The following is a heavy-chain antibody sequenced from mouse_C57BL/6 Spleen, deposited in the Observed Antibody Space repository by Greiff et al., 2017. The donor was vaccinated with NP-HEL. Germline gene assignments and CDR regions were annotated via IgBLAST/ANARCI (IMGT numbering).Heavy chain of an antibody. CDR1: GFTFSDYY. Sequence: EVHLVESEGGLVQPGSSMKLSCTASGFTFSDYYMAWVRQVPETGLEWVANINYDGSSTYYLDSLKSRFIISRDNAKNILYLQMSSLKSEDTATYYCAREDYYGSSYYAMDYWGQGTSVTVSS. D-gene: IGHD1-1*01. CDR3: AREDYYGSSYYAMDY. CDR2: INYDGSST. J-gene: IGHJ4*01. V-gene: IGHV5-16*01.